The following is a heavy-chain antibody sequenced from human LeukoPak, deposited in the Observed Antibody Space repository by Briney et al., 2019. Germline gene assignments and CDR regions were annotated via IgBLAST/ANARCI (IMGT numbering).Heavy chain of an antibody. D-gene: IGHD7-27*01. CDR1: GDSMTSSNYY. Sequence: SETLSLTCTVSGDSMTSSNYYWGWIRQPPGKGLEWIGSISNSGSAYYSPSLKSRVAISVDTSNNQFSLKLRSVTAADTAVNYCARSLSPLGDAFDIWGQGTMVTVSS. CDR2: ISNSGSA. V-gene: IGHV4-39*01. J-gene: IGHJ3*02. CDR3: ARSLSPLGDAFDI.